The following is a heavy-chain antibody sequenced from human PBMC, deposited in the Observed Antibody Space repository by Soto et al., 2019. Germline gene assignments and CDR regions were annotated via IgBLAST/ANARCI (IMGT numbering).Heavy chain of an antibody. CDR1: GCTFGSYA. CDR2: ISGSGGST. J-gene: IGHJ4*02. CDR3: AKDLQFSGWLSAQTFDY. V-gene: IGHV3-23*01. Sequence: PGGSLIVSWAAAGCTFGSYARSWVRKAPGKGLEWVSAISGSGGSTYYADSVKGRFTISRDNSKNTLYLQMNSLRAEDTAVYYCAKDLQFSGWLSAQTFDYWGQGTQVTVSS. D-gene: IGHD6-19*01.